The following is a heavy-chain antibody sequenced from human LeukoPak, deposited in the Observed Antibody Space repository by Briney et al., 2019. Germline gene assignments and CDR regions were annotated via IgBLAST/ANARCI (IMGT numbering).Heavy chain of an antibody. CDR2: IYYSGST. V-gene: IGHV4-30-4*08. D-gene: IGHD6-19*01. Sequence: SQTLSLTCTVSGGSISSGDYYWSWIRQPPGKDLEWIGYIYYSGSTSYNPSLKSRVTISVDTSKNQFSLKLSSVTAADTAVYYCARAISRESGWYNYWGQGTLVTVSS. J-gene: IGHJ4*02. CDR3: ARAISRESGWYNY. CDR1: GGSISSGDYY.